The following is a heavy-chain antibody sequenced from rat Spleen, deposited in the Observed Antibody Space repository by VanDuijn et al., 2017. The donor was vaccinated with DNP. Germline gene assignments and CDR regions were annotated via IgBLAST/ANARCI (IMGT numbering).Heavy chain of an antibody. D-gene: IGHD1-4*01. V-gene: IGHV1-43*01. CDR2: INTGSGGT. CDR3: ARRRLPYWYFDF. J-gene: IGHJ1*01. CDR1: GYTFTTYY. Sequence: QVQLRQSGAEPAKPGSSVKISCRASGYTFTTYYITWIKQTKGQGREYLGYINTGSGGTNYNEKFRGKATLTVDTSSNTAFMQLSSLTPDDSAVYYCARRRLPYWYFDFWGPGTMVTVSS.